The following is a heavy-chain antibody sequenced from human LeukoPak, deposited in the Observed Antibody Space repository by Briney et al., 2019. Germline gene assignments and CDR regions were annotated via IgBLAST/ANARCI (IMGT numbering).Heavy chain of an antibody. D-gene: IGHD2-8*02. CDR3: ARREGTDY. CDR1: DFTFNNYW. V-gene: IGHV3-7*05. J-gene: IGHJ2*01. Sequence: GGSLRLSSAASDFTFNNYWLSWVRQAPGKGLEWVANINQDESEKYYVDSVKGRFTISRDNAKNSLYLQMNSLRAEDTAVYYCARREGTDYWGRGTLVTVSS. CDR2: INQDESEK.